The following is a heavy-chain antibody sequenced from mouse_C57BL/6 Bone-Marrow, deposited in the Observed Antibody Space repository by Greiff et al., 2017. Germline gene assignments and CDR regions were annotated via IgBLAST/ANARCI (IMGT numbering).Heavy chain of an antibody. CDR1: GFTFSSYG. V-gene: IGHV5-6*01. CDR2: ISSGGSYT. CDR3: ARPPYYYGSSYLAY. J-gene: IGHJ3*01. D-gene: IGHD1-1*01. Sequence: EVMLVESGGDLVKPGGSLKLSCAASGFTFSSYGMSWVRQTPDKRLEWVATISSGGSYTYYPDSVKGRFTISRDNAKNTLYLQMSSLKSEDTAMYYCARPPYYYGSSYLAYWGQGTLVTVSA.